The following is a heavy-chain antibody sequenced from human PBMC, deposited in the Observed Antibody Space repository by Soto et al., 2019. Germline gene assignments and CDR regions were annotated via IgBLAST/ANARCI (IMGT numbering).Heavy chain of an antibody. CDR2: IYPGDSDT. CDR3: ARYGSWSPTGSTYYYYYYGMDV. V-gene: IGHV5-51*01. CDR1: GERVTSYW. J-gene: IGHJ6*02. D-gene: IGHD3-10*01. Sequence: GEAQKRSGERRGERVTSYWIGWVRQITGKGLKWMGIIYPGDSDTRYSPSFQGQVTISADKSISTACLQWSSLKASDTAMYYCARYGSWSPTGSTYYYYYYGMDVWVQGTTVTVSS.